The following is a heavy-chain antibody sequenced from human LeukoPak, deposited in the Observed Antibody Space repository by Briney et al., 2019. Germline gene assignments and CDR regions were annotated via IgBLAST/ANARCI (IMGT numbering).Heavy chain of an antibody. D-gene: IGHD1-26*01. CDR3: VRDGKAKNDY. CDR1: GFTFSRYA. V-gene: IGHV3-64*02. Sequence: GGSLRLPCAASGFTFSRYAMQWVRQAPDKRLEYVSGMDDSGTHTYYVESVKGRFTMSRDNSRDTLYLQMRSLRPEDTAVYYCVRDGKAKNDYWGQGTLVTVST. J-gene: IGHJ4*02. CDR2: MDDSGTHT.